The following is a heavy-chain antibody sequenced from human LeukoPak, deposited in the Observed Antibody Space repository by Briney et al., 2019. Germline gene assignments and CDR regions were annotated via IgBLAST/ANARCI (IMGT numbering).Heavy chain of an antibody. V-gene: IGHV4-34*01. D-gene: IGHD2-2*02. CDR2: INHSGSP. Sequence: PSETLSLTCAVYGGSFSGYYWSWIRQPPGKGLEWIGEINHSGSPSYNPSLKSRVTISVDTSKNQFSLKLTSVTAADTAVYYCARGGCSSTTCYRLRAFDIWGQGTMVSVSS. J-gene: IGHJ3*02. CDR1: GGSFSGYY. CDR3: ARGGCSSTTCYRLRAFDI.